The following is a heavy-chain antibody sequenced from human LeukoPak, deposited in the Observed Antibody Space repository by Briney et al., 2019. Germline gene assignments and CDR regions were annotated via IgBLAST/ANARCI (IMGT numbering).Heavy chain of an antibody. D-gene: IGHD3-10*01. V-gene: IGHV3-66*02. CDR3: ARFYGSVPGFDP. CDR2: IYSGGST. CDR1: GFTVSSNY. J-gene: IGHJ5*02. Sequence: GGSLRLSCAASGFTVSSNYMSWVRQAPGKGLEWVSVIYSGGSTYYADSVKGRFTISRDNSKNTLYLQMNSLRAEDTAVYYCARFYGSVPGFDPWGQGTLVTVSS.